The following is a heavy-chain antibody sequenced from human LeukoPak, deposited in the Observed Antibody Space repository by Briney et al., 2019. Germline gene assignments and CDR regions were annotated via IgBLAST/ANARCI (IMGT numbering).Heavy chain of an antibody. CDR1: GDSVSRSSYY. Sequence: PSETLSLTCTVSGDSVSRSSYYWTWIRQPPGKGLEWIGYIYYIGSTNYNPSLRSRLTMSVDTSKNQFSLRLSSVIAADTAVYYCARYYDSTGSFDYWGQGTLATVSS. V-gene: IGHV4-61*01. CDR2: IYYIGST. J-gene: IGHJ4*02. CDR3: ARYYDSTGSFDY. D-gene: IGHD3-22*01.